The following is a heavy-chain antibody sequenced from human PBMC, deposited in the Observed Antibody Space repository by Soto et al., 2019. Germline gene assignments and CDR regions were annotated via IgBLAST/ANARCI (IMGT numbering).Heavy chain of an antibody. D-gene: IGHD1-1*01. Sequence: ASVKVSCKASGYTFSDYYIHWVQQAPGQGLEWMGWINPNSGGTKYAPKFQGGVTMTRDTSITTAYMELSRLRSGDTAVYYRAREPATAKPEGVDFWGQGTLVTVSS. CDR3: AREPATAKPEGVDF. J-gene: IGHJ4*02. CDR2: INPNSGGT. CDR1: GYTFSDYY. V-gene: IGHV1-2*02.